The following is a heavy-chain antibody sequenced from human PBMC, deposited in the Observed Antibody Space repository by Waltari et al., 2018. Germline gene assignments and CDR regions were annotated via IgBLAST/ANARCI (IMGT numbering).Heavy chain of an antibody. CDR3: AKDRDQLLTPFDY. CDR2: IWYDGNRK. V-gene: IGHV3-33*06. D-gene: IGHD2-2*01. CDR1: GFTFSSYS. J-gene: IGHJ4*02. Sequence: QVQLVESGGGVVQPGTSLRLSCAASGFTFSSYSMHWVRQAPGKGLEWVALIWYDGNRKFYADSVKGRFTISRGNSRNTLYLQMNSLRAEDTAVYYCAKDRDQLLTPFDYWGQGTLVTVSS.